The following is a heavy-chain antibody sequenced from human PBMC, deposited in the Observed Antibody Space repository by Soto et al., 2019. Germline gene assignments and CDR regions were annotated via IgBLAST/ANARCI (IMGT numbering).Heavy chain of an antibody. J-gene: IGHJ4*02. CDR2: IRYSWNT. V-gene: IGHV4-39*01. Sequence: PSETLSLTCTVSGASLSSTSYYWGWIRQPPGKGLEWIGNIRYSWNTYYNPSLKSRVTVSLETSKYQLSLKLTFVTAADTSFYYCVRKHSDYDRYYFDYWGQATLVTVSS. CDR1: GASLSSTSYY. CDR3: VRKHSDYDRYYFDY. D-gene: IGHD4-4*01.